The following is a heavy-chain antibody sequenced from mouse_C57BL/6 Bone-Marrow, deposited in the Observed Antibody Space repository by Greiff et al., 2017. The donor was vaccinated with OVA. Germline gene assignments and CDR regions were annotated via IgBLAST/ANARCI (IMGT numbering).Heavy chain of an antibody. J-gene: IGHJ1*03. D-gene: IGHD1-1*01. Sequence: TYYNPSLKSRISITRDTSKNQYYLQLNSVTTEDTATYYCARKGSRSWYFDVWGTGTTVTVSS. V-gene: IGHV3-8*01. CDR2: T. CDR3: ARKGSRSWYFDV.